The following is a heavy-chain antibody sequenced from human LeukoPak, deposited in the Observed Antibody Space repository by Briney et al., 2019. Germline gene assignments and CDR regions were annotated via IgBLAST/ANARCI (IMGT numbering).Heavy chain of an antibody. CDR2: IYHSGST. CDR1: GGSISSYY. CDR3: ARGTGYFDWLPAV. V-gene: IGHV4-59*12. J-gene: IGHJ4*02. D-gene: IGHD3-9*01. Sequence: SETLSLTCSVSGGSISSYYWSWIRQPPGKGLKWIGYIYHSGSTYYNPSLKSRVTISVDRSKNQFSLKLSSVTAADTAVYYCARGTGYFDWLPAVWGQGTLVTVSS.